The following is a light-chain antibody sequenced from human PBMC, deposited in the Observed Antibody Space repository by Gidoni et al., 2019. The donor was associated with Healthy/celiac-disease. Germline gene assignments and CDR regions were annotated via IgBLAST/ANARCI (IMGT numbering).Light chain of an antibody. CDR2: GAS. Sequence: EIVLTRSPGTLSLSPGERATLSCRASQSVSTNYLAWYQQEPGQAPRLLIYGASSRVTGIPDRFSGSGSGTDFTLTISRLEPEDFAVYYCQQYGTSPLTFGGGTKVEIK. CDR1: QSVSTNY. V-gene: IGKV3-20*01. CDR3: QQYGTSPLT. J-gene: IGKJ4*01.